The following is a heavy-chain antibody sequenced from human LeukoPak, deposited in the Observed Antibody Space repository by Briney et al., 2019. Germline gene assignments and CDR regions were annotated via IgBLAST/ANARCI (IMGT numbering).Heavy chain of an antibody. V-gene: IGHV4-59*01. CDR1: GGSISSYY. J-gene: IGHJ4*02. CDR3: AREGSYHSPFDY. D-gene: IGHD1-26*01. Sequence: PSETLSLTCTVSGGSISSYYWSWIRQPPGKGLEWIGYIYYSGSTNYNPSLKSRVTISVDTSKNQFSLILSSVTAADTAVYYCAREGSYHSPFDYWGQGTLVTVSS. CDR2: IYYSGST.